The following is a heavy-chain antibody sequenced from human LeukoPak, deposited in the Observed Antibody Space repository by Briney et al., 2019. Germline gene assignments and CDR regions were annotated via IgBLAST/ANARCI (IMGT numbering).Heavy chain of an antibody. D-gene: IGHD3-9*01. Sequence: SETLSLTCAVYGGSFSGYYWSWIRQPPGKGLEWFGEINHSGSTNYNPSLKSRVTISVDTSKNQFSLKLSSVTAADTAVYYCARGRISVLRYFDWLPRHYFDYWGQGTLVTVSS. J-gene: IGHJ4*02. CDR1: GGSFSGYY. CDR2: INHSGST. V-gene: IGHV4-34*01. CDR3: ARGRISVLRYFDWLPRHYFDY.